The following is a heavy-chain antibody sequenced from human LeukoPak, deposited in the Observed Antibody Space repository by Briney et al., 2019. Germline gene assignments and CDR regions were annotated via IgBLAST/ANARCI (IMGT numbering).Heavy chain of an antibody. D-gene: IGHD3-22*01. CDR2: IYYSGST. Sequence: PSETLSLTCTVSGGSIGSSSYYWGWIRQPPGKGLEWIGSIYYSGSTNYNPSLKSRVTISVDTSKNQFSLKLSSVTAADTAVYYCARADSHSSGYWNWFDPWGQGTLVTVSS. CDR3: ARADSHSSGYWNWFDP. CDR1: GGSIGSSSYY. J-gene: IGHJ5*02. V-gene: IGHV4-39*07.